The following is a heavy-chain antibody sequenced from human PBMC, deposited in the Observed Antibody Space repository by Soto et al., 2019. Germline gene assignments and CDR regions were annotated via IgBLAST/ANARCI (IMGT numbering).Heavy chain of an antibody. J-gene: IGHJ6*02. CDR2: INPSGGST. V-gene: IGHV1-46*01. CDR1: GYTFTSYY. D-gene: IGHD3-22*01. Sequence: ASVKVSCKASGYTFTSYYMHWVRQAPGQGLEWMGIINPSGGSTSYAQKFQGRVTMSRDTSTSTVYMELSSLRSEDTAVYYCARGTDYYDSSGRYYYYGMDVWCQVTTGTVSS. CDR3: ARGTDYYDSSGRYYYYGMDV.